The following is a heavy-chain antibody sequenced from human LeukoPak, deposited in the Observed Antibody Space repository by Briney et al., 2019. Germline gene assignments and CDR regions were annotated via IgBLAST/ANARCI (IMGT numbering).Heavy chain of an antibody. D-gene: IGHD6-13*01. CDR1: GFTFSSYN. Sequence: GGSLRLSCAASGFTFSSYNMNWVRQAPGKGLEWVSSISHSSSDIYYADSVKGRFTISRDNAKNSLYLQMNSMRAEDMAVYYCARIPAIAGIDYWGQGTLVTVSS. CDR2: ISHSSSDI. J-gene: IGHJ4*02. CDR3: ARIPAIAGIDY. V-gene: IGHV3-21*01.